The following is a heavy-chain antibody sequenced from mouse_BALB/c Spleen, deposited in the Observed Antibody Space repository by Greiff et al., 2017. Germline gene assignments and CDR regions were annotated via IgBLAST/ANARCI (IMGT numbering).Heavy chain of an antibody. CDR3: ARRAGYGGFAY. V-gene: IGHV8-12*01. CDR1: GFSLSTSGMG. D-gene: IGHD1-1*01. Sequence: QVTLKVSGPGILQPSQTLSLTCSFSGFSLSTSGMGVSWIRQPSGKGLEWLAHIYWDDDKRYNPSLKSRLTISKDTSSNQVFLKITSVDTADTATYYCARRAGYGGFAYWGQGTLVTVSA. J-gene: IGHJ3*01. CDR2: IYWDDDK.